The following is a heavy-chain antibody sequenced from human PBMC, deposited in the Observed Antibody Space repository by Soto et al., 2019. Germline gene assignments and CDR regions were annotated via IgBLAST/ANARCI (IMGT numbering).Heavy chain of an antibody. D-gene: IGHD2-2*01. CDR1: GYTFTSYA. J-gene: IGHJ6*02. V-gene: IGHV1-3*01. Sequence: ASVKVSCKASGYTFTSYAMHWVRQAPGQRLEWMGWINAGNGNTKYSQKFQGRVTITRDTSASTAYMELSSLRSEDTAVYYCARGELGYCSSTSCYYSYYYGMDVWGQGTTVTVSS. CDR2: INAGNGNT. CDR3: ARGELGYCSSTSCYYSYYYGMDV.